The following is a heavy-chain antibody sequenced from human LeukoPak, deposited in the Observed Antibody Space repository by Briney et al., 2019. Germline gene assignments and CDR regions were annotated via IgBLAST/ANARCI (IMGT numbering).Heavy chain of an antibody. CDR2: IHSTSGSI. D-gene: IGHD3-9*01. J-gene: IGHJ4*02. CDR1: GFTFSSYH. Sequence: GGSLRLSCAASGFTFSSYHMNWVRQAPGKGLEWLSYIHSTSGSIHYADSVKGRFTISRGNAKNSLYLQMNSLRAEDTAVYYCSRVVQDVTGADYWGQGTLVIVSS. V-gene: IGHV3-48*01. CDR3: SRVVQDVTGADY.